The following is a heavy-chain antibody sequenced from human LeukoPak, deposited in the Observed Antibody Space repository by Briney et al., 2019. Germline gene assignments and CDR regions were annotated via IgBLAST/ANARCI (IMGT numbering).Heavy chain of an antibody. CDR2: IYASGTT. D-gene: IGHD1-26*01. CDR1: RGSVSDYH. V-gene: IGHV4-4*07. J-gene: IGHJ3*01. CDR3: ARDSGANLGAFDV. Sequence: SETLSLTCNVSRGSVSDYHWTWVRQPAGKGLEFIGRIYASGTTSYNPSLWGRITMSMDTSKDLLSLTLTSVTAADTAVYYCARDSGANLGAFDVWGQGTLVTVS.